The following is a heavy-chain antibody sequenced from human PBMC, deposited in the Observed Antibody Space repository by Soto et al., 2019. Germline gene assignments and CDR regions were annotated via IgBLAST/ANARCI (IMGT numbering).Heavy chain of an antibody. CDR3: ARGDYYDSSGPFSDAFDI. V-gene: IGHV3-21*05. CDR2: IGPSHNDI. D-gene: IGHD3-22*01. J-gene: IGHJ3*02. Sequence: PGGSLRLSCAASGFTFSSYSMNGVRQAPGKGPEWISYIGPSHNDIGYAASVKGRFTISRDNAKDSLYLQMNSLRAEDTAVYYCARGDYYDSSGPFSDAFDIWGQGTLVTVSS. CDR1: GFTFSSYS.